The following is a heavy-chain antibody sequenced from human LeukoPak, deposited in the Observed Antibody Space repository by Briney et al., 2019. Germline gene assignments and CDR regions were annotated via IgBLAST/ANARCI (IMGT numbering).Heavy chain of an antibody. V-gene: IGHV1-8*01. CDR3: AMTYCSGGSCWAYYYGMDV. Sequence: VASVKVSCKSSGYTFTSYDINWVRQATGQGLEWVGWMNPNSGNTGYAQKFQGRVTMTRNTSISTAYMELSSLRSEDTAVYYCAMTYCSGGSCWAYYYGMDVWGQGTTVTVSS. CDR1: GYTFTSYD. CDR2: MNPNSGNT. J-gene: IGHJ6*02. D-gene: IGHD2-15*01.